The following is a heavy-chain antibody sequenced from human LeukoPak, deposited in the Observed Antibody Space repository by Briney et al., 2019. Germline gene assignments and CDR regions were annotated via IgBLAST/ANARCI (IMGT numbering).Heavy chain of an antibody. D-gene: IGHD3-22*01. J-gene: IGHJ4*02. CDR2: IKQDASEK. CDR1: GFTFSTYC. CDR3: ARGRYHHDSSGYSSFYH. V-gene: IGHV3-7*01. Sequence: PGGSLRLSCAASGFTFSTYCMSWVRQAPGKGLEWVANIKQDASEKYYADSVKGRFTISRDNAQNSLYLQMSSLRAEDTAVYYCARGRYHHDSSGYSSFYHWGQGTLVTVSS.